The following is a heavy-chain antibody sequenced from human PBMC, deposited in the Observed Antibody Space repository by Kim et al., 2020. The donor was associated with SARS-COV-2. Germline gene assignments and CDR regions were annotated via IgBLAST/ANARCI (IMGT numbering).Heavy chain of an antibody. Sequence: SETLSLTCTVSGGSISSYYWSWIRQPPGKGLEWIGYIYYSGSTNYNPSLKSRVTISVDTSKNQFSLKLSSVTAADTAVYYCARSQGWLTVRDYYYYYGMDVWGQGTTVTVSS. D-gene: IGHD3-10*01. J-gene: IGHJ6*02. V-gene: IGHV4-59*13. CDR2: IYYSGST. CDR1: GGSISSYY. CDR3: ARSQGWLTVRDYYYYYGMDV.